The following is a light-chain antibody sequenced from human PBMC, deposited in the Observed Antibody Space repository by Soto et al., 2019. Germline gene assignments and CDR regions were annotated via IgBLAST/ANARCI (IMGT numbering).Light chain of an antibody. J-gene: IGLJ2*01. V-gene: IGLV2-14*01. CDR1: SSDVGGYNY. Sequence: QSVLTQPASVSGSPGQSITISCTGTSSDVGGYNYVSRYQQHPGKAPKLMIYYVSNRPSGVSNRFSGSKSGNTASLTISGLQAEDEADYYCSSYTSSSTLVFGGGTKLTVL. CDR3: SSYTSSSTLV. CDR2: YVS.